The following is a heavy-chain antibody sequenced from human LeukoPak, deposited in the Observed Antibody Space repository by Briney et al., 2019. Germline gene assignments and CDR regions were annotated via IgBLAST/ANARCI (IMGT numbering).Heavy chain of an antibody. Sequence: TSETLSLTCAVYVGSFSGYYWSWIRQPPGKGLEWIGEINHSGSTNYNPSLKSRVTISVDTSKNQFSLKLSSVTAADTAAYYCARGRRVVRGLPYWHFDLWGRGTLVTVSS. V-gene: IGHV4-34*01. CDR2: INHSGST. CDR1: VGSFSGYY. J-gene: IGHJ2*01. D-gene: IGHD3-10*01. CDR3: ARGRRVVRGLPYWHFDL.